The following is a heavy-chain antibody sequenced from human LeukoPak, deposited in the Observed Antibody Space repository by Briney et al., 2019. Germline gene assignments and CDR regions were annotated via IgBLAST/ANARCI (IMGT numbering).Heavy chain of an antibody. CDR1: GGSFSGYY. CDR2: INHSGST. Sequence: SETLSLTCAVYGGSFSGYYWSWIRQPPGKGLEWIGEINHSGSTNYNPSLKSRVTISVDTSKNQFSLKLSSVTAADTAVYYCARVSPQLDYWGQGTLVTVSS. V-gene: IGHV4-34*01. J-gene: IGHJ4*02. D-gene: IGHD2-2*01. CDR3: ARVSPQLDY.